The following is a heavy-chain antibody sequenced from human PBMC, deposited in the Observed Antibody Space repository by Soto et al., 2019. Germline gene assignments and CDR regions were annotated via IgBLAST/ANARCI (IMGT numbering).Heavy chain of an antibody. V-gene: IGHV1-69*02. CDR2: VNPIVSMS. D-gene: IGHD3-10*01. CDR3: AASYGSGYRAFDY. CDR1: GDTFSFYT. J-gene: IGHJ4*02. Sequence: QVQLVQSGAEVRKPGSSVKVSCKASGDTFSFYTINWVRQAPGLGLEWMGRVNPIVSMSNYAQKFQGRVTSTAHKSTNTAYMQLSSLRSEDTAIYYCAASYGSGYRAFDYWGQGALVTVSS.